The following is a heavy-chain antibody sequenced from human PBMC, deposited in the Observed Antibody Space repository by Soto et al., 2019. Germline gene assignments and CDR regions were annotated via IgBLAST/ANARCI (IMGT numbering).Heavy chain of an antibody. CDR1: GFSLTTYGVG. V-gene: IGHV2-5*02. Sequence: QITLKESGPTLVKPTQTLTLTCTFSGFSLTTYGVGVGWVRQPPGKALEWLALIYWDDDKRYSPSLRSRLTITKDTSKHHVVLTMTSMDPVDTATYYCAHRLTLDSDWDYGRFDYWGQGTLVAVS. CDR3: AHRLTLDSDWDYGRFDY. D-gene: IGHD4-17*01. CDR2: IYWDDDK. J-gene: IGHJ4*02.